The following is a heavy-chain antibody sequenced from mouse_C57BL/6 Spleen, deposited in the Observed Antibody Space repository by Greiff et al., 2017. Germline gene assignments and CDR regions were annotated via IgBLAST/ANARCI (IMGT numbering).Heavy chain of an antibody. V-gene: IGHV5-16*01. J-gene: IGHJ1*03. CDR3: AREAAGGYFDV. D-gene: IGHD3-3*01. CDR2: INYDGSST. CDR1: GFTFSDYY. Sequence: DVHLVESEGGLVQPGSSMKLSCTASGFTFSDYYMAWVRQVPEKGLEWVANINYDGSSTYYLDSLKSRFIISRDNAKNILYLQMSSLKSEDTATYYCAREAAGGYFDVWGTGTTVTVSS.